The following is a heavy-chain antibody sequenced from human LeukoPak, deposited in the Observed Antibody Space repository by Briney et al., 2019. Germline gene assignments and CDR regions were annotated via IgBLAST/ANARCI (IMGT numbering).Heavy chain of an antibody. CDR1: GYSFTNYW. J-gene: IGHJ3*02. D-gene: IGHD1-26*01. CDR3: ARHPIVGATRHDAFDI. CDR2: IYPGDSDT. V-gene: IGHV5-51*01. Sequence: GESLKISCKNSGYSFTNYWIAWVRQMPGKGLEWMGIIYPGDSDTRYSPSFQGQVTISADKSISTAYLQWSSLKASDTAMYYCARHPIVGATRHDAFDIWGQGTMVTVSS.